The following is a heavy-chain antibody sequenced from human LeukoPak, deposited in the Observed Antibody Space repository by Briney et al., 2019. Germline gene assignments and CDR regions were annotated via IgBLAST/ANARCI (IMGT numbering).Heavy chain of an antibody. V-gene: IGHV1-2*02. D-gene: IGHD2-21*02. CDR2: VNPNSGGT. CDR1: GYTFTNYY. CDR3: ARGYCGGDCYYDFPGYFAY. Sequence: ASVKVSCKATGYTFTNYYMHWVRQAPGQGLEWMARVNPNSGGTNYAQKFQGRVTMTWDTSISTAYMELSSLRSDDTAVYYCARGYCGGDCYYDFPGYFAYWGQGTLVTVSS. J-gene: IGHJ4*02.